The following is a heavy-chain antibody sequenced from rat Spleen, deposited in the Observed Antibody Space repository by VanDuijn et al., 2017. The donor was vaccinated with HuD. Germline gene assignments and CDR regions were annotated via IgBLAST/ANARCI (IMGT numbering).Heavy chain of an antibody. J-gene: IGHJ2*01. V-gene: IGHV5-29*01. D-gene: IGHD1-4*01. CDR3: ARETGYNSYFDY. Sequence: VQLKESGPGLVQPSQTLSLTCTVSGFSLSNYGVFWVRQAPKKGLEWVATIIYDGSSTYYRDSVKGRFTISRDNAKSTLYLQMDSLRSEDTATYYCARETGYNSYFDYWGQGVMVTVSS. CDR1: GFSLSNYG. CDR2: IIYDGSST.